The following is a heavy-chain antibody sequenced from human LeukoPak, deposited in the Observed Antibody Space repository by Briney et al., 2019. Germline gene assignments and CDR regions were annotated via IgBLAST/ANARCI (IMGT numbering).Heavy chain of an antibody. CDR1: GYTFTSYY. J-gene: IGHJ4*02. Sequence: ASVKVSCKASGYTFTSYYMHWVRRAPGQGLEWMGIINPSGGSTSYAQKFQGRVTMTRDMSTSTVYMELSSLRSEDTAVYYCARDRCTNGVCYVRFDYWGQGTLVTVSS. D-gene: IGHD2-8*01. V-gene: IGHV1-46*01. CDR3: ARDRCTNGVCYVRFDY. CDR2: INPSGGST.